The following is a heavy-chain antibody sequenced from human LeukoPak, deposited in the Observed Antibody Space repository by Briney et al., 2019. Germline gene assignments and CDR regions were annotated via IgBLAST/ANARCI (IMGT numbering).Heavy chain of an antibody. CDR2: MNPNSGNT. J-gene: IGHJ6*03. CDR3: ARVGYCSSTSCRLYYYYYMDV. CDR1: GYTFTSYD. V-gene: IGHV1-8*03. Sequence: ASVKVSCKASGYTFTSYDINWVRQATGQGLEWMGWMNPNSGNTGYAQKFQGRVTITRNTSISTAYMELSSLRSEDTAVYYCARVGYCSSTSCRLYYYYYMDVWGKGTTVTVSS. D-gene: IGHD2-2*03.